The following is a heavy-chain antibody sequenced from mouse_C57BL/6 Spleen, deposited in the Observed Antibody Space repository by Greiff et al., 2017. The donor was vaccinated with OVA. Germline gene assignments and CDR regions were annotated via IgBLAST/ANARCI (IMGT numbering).Heavy chain of an antibody. CDR1: GYTFTDYY. CDR2: INPNNGGT. Sequence: EVQLQQSGPELVKPGASVKISRKASGYTFTDYYMNWVKQSHGKSLEWIGDINPNNGGTSYNQKFKGKATLTVDKSSSTAYMELRSLTSEDSAVYYCARRRNYAMDYWGQGTSVTVSS. V-gene: IGHV1-26*01. CDR3: ARRRNYAMDY. J-gene: IGHJ4*01.